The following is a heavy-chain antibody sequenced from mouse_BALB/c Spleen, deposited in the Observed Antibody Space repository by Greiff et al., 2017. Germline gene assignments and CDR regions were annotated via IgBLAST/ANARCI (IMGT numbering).Heavy chain of an antibody. CDR1: GYSITSDYA. V-gene: IGHV3-2*02. CDR2: ISYSGST. J-gene: IGHJ4*01. Sequence: EVQLQESGPGLVKPSQSLSLTCTVTGYSITSDYAWNWIRQFPGNKLEWMGYISYSGSTSYNPSLKSRISITRDTSKNQFFLQLNSVTTEDTATYYCARRGERYAMDYWGQGTSVTVSS. CDR3: ARRGERYAMDY.